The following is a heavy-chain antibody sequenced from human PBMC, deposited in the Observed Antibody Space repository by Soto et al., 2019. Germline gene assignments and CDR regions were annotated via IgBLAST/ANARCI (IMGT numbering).Heavy chain of an antibody. D-gene: IGHD3-3*01. J-gene: IGHJ4*02. CDR1: GFSFNTYT. Sequence: EVQLLQSGGGLVQPGGSLRLSCAASGFSFNTYTMSWVRQAPGKGLEWLANIKQDANEMYYVDSVKGRFTISGDSAKNSLFLIMDSLRVEDTAVYYCARDVEVDFWSGEAPSFFDYWGQGTLVTVSS. CDR2: IKQDANEM. V-gene: IGHV3-7*01. CDR3: ARDVEVDFWSGEAPSFFDY.